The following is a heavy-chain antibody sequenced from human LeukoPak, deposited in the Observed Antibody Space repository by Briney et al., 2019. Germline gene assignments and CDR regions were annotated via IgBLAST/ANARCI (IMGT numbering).Heavy chain of an antibody. CDR3: ARDYYGSGSYYKGSGFLY. D-gene: IGHD3-10*01. CDR2: ISSSSSYI. J-gene: IGHJ4*02. Sequence: PGGSLRLSCAASGFTFSSYSMNWVRQAPGKGLEWVSSISSSSSYIYYADSVKGRFTISRDNAKNSLYLQMNSLRAEDPAVYYCARDYYGSGSYYKGSGFLYWGQGTLVTVSS. CDR1: GFTFSSYS. V-gene: IGHV3-21*04.